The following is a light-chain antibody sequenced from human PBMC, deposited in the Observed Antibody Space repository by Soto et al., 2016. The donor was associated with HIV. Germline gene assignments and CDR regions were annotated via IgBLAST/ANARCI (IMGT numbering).Light chain of an antibody. J-gene: IGKJ5*01. Sequence: DIQMTQSPSSLSASVGDRVTITCQASQDISNYLNWYQQKPGKAPKLLIYGASNLETGVPSRFSGRGSGTDFTFTISSLQPEDIATYYCQXNHNLPITFGQGTRLEIK. CDR1: QDISNY. CDR3: QXNHNLPIT. V-gene: IGKV1-33*01. CDR2: GAS.